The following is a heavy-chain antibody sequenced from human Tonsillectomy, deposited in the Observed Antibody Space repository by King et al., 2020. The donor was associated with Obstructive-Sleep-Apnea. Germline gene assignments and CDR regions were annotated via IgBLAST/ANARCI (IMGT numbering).Heavy chain of an antibody. CDR3: ARDVSAIGGFDY. J-gene: IGHJ4*02. V-gene: IGHV4-31*11. CDR2: IYSGGTT. D-gene: IGHD2-15*01. CDR1: GGSISSNGYY. Sequence: VQLQESGPGLVRPSQTLSLPCALSGGSISSNGYYWNWIRQYPEKGLVWIGYIYSGGTTYYNPSLKSRLTISIDTSKHQFSLSLSSVTAADTAVYFCARDVSAIGGFDYWGQGTLVTVSS.